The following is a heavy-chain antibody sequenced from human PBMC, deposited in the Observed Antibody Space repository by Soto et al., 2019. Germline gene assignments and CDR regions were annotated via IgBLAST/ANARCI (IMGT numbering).Heavy chain of an antibody. D-gene: IGHD6-13*01. CDR1: GFTFRKYT. J-gene: IGHJ4*02. CDR2: LSYDGSKK. V-gene: IGHV3-30-3*01. CDR3: ARAYSSSWHNFDY. Sequence: QEQLVESGGGVVQPGGSLRLSCAASGFTFRKYTMHWVRQAPGQGLEWVAVLSYDGSKKNYADSVKGRFTISRDNSKNRLYLQMNSLRAEDAAVYYCARAYSSSWHNFDYWGQGTLVTVSS.